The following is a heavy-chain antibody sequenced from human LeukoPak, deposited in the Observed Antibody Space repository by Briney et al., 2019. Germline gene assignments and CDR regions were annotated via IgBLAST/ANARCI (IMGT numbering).Heavy chain of an antibody. V-gene: IGHV4-59*01. Sequence: SETLSLTCTVSGGSSRTYYWNWIRQPPGKGLEWIGYISNSGIATCNPSLQSRITISVDSSKSQISLKLNSVTAADTAMYYCARSGGYGSSWSLWGQGTLVTVSS. CDR1: GGSSRTYY. J-gene: IGHJ4*02. D-gene: IGHD6-13*01. CDR3: ARSGGYGSSWSL. CDR2: ISNSGIA.